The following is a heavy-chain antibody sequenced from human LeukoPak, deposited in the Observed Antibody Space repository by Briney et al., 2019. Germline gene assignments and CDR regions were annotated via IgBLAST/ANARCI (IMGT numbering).Heavy chain of an antibody. CDR1: GFTFSSYA. Sequence: PGGSLRLSCAASGFTFSSYAMSWVRQAPGKGLEWVSYISSSGSTIYYADSVKGRFTISRDNAKNSLYLQMNSLRAEDTAVYYCAREKMVRGVIISYYYGMDVWGQGTTVTVSS. CDR3: AREKMVRGVIISYYYGMDV. J-gene: IGHJ6*02. D-gene: IGHD3-10*01. V-gene: IGHV3-48*04. CDR2: ISSSGSTI.